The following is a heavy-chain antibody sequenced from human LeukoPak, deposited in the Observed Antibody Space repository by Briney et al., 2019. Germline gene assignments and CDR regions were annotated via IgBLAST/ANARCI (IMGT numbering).Heavy chain of an antibody. CDR2: ISYDGSNK. V-gene: IGHV3-30-3*01. D-gene: IGHD2-21*02. CDR3: ARNRSGGDYNFDY. J-gene: IGHJ4*02. CDR1: GFTFSSYA. Sequence: GGSLRLSCAASGFTFSSYAMHWVRQAPGKGLEWVAVISYDGSNKYYADSVKGRFTISRDNSKNTLYLQMNSLRAEDTAVYYCARNRSGGDYNFDYWGQGTLVTVSS.